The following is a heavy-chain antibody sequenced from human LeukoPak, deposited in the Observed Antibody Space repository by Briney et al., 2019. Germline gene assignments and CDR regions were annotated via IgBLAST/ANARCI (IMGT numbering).Heavy chain of an antibody. CDR3: AKGSELFDY. V-gene: IGHV3-66*01. CDR1: GFTFSSYW. J-gene: IGHJ4*02. D-gene: IGHD3-10*01. CDR2: IYSGGST. Sequence: GGSLRLSCTASGFTFSSYWMTWVRQAPGKGLEWVSVIYSGGSTYYADSVKGRFTISRDNSKNTLYLQMNSLRAEDTAVYYCAKGSELFDYWGQGTLVTVSS.